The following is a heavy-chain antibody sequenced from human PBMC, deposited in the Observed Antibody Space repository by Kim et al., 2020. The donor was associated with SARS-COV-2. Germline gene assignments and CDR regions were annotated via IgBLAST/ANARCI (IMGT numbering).Heavy chain of an antibody. CDR2: ISWNSGSI. CDR3: AKDSGGGYYDYVWAPFDF. Sequence: GGSLRLSCAASGFTFDDYAMHWVRPAPGKGLEWVSGISWNSGSIGYADSVKGRFTISSDNAKNSLYLQMNSLRAEDTALYYCAKDSGGGYYDYVWAPFDFWGQGTLVTVSS. CDR1: GFTFDDYA. V-gene: IGHV3-9*01. D-gene: IGHD3-16*01. J-gene: IGHJ4*02.